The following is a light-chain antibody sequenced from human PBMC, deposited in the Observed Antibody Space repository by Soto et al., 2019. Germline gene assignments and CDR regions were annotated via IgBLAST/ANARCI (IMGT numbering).Light chain of an antibody. CDR2: GAS. CDR1: QSVGTN. V-gene: IGKV3-15*01. Sequence: DIVLPQSPATLSLSPGARAPLSCRAGQSVGTNLAWYQQKPGQSPRLLIYGASTRATGIPARFSGSGSGTEFTLTISSLQSEDLAVYYCQQYNNWPPITVGQGTRLEIK. J-gene: IGKJ5*01. CDR3: QQYNNWPPIT.